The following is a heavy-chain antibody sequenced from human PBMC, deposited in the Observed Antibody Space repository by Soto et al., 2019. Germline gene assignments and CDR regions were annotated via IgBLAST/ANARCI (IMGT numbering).Heavy chain of an antibody. Sequence: QVQLVESGGGVVEPGRSLRLSCAASGFPFSNYGMHWVRQAPGKGLEWMAVISFDGHDQDYADSVKGRFTISRDNSKSTLHLPVNSLRAEDTAVYYCASQQWLAPFWGQGTLVTVSS. CDR1: GFPFSNYG. CDR3: ASQQWLAPF. J-gene: IGHJ4*02. V-gene: IGHV3-30*03. D-gene: IGHD6-19*01. CDR2: ISFDGHDQ.